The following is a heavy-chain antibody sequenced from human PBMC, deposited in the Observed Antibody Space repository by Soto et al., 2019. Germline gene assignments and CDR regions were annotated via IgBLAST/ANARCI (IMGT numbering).Heavy chain of an antibody. J-gene: IGHJ4*02. Sequence: QVQLVQSGAEVKKPGSSVKVSCKASGGTFSSYAISWVRQAPGQGLEWMGGIIPIFGTANYAQKFQGRVTITADKSTRTAYMELSSLRSEDTAVYYRALPYTYYYDSSGYYYYWGQGTLVTVSS. CDR2: IIPIFGTA. V-gene: IGHV1-69*06. CDR3: ALPYTYYYDSSGYYYY. CDR1: GGTFSSYA. D-gene: IGHD3-22*01.